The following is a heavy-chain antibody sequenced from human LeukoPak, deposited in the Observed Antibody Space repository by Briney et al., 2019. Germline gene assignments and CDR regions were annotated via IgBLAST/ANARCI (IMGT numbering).Heavy chain of an antibody. D-gene: IGHD5-12*01. CDR3: ARGEGIVATTPHGRSAYFDY. CDR1: GGSISSYY. V-gene: IGHV4-59*08. J-gene: IGHJ4*02. Sequence: SETLSLTCTVSGGSISSYYWSWIRQPPGKGLEWIGYIYYSGSTNYNPSLKSRVTISVDTSKNQFSLKLSSVTAADTAVYYCARGEGIVATTPHGRSAYFDYWGQGTLVTVSS. CDR2: IYYSGST.